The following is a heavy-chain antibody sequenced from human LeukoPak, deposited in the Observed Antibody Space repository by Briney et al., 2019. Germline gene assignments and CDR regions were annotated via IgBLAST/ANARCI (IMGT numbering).Heavy chain of an antibody. CDR1: GGSISSSSYF. CDR2: VYYSGNT. CDR3: ASVARYGGYTQYFQP. Sequence: SETLSLTCTVSGGSISSSSYFWGWIRQPPGKGLEWIGSVYYSGNTYYNPSLKSRFTISVDTSKNQFSLRLSSVTAADTAVYYCASVARYGGYTQYFQPWGQGTLVTVSS. J-gene: IGHJ1*01. D-gene: IGHD4-23*01. V-gene: IGHV4-39*07.